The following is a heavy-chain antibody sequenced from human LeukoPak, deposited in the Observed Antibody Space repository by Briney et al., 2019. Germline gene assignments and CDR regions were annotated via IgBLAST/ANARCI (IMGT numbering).Heavy chain of an antibody. CDR1: GGSISSYY. D-gene: IGHD4/OR15-4a*01. J-gene: IGHJ6*03. CDR2: IYYSGST. V-gene: IGHV4-59*01. CDR3: ARDLGAGSSYYYYMDV. Sequence: SETLSLTCTVSGGSISSYYWSWIRQPPGKGLEWIGYIYYSGSTNYNPSLKSRVTISVDTSKNQFSLNLSSVTAADTALYYCARDLGAGSSYYYYMDVWGKGTTVTISS.